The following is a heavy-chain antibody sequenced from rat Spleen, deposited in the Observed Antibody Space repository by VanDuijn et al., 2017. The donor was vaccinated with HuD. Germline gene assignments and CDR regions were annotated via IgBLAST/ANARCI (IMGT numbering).Heavy chain of an antibody. CDR2: ISVSGGSS. CDR3: TREGLQWRDFDY. D-gene: IGHD1-1*01. V-gene: IGHV5-19*01. J-gene: IGHJ2*01. CDR1: GFTFSNYG. Sequence: EVQLVESGGGLVQPGRSMKLSCAASGFTFSNYGMHWIRQAPTKGLEWVASISVSGGSSHYRDSVKGRFTISRDNAENTVYLQMNSLRSEDTATYYCTREGLQWRDFDYWGQGVMVTVSA.